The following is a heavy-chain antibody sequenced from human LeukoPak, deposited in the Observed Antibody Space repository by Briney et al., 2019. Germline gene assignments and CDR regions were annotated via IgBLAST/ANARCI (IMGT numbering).Heavy chain of an antibody. D-gene: IGHD3-9*01. Sequence: GGSLRLSCAVSGFTVSSNYMTWVRQAPGKGLEWVSLLYSGGSTYYADSVKGRFTISRDNSKNTLYLQMDSLRAEDTAVYYCATSGNILTGYYRYYFEYWGQGTLVTVSS. J-gene: IGHJ4*02. CDR2: LYSGGST. V-gene: IGHV3-66*01. CDR1: GFTVSSNY. CDR3: ATSGNILTGYYRYYFEY.